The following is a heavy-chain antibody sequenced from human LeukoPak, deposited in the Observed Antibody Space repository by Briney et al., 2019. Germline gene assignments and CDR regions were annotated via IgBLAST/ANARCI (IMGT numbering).Heavy chain of an antibody. V-gene: IGHV3-7*01. J-gene: IGHJ4*02. D-gene: IGHD3-10*01. Sequence: GGSLRLSCAASGFTFSSYSMNWVRQAPGKGLEWVANIKQDGSEKYYVDSVKGRFTISRDNAKNSLYLQMNSLRAEDTAVYYCARDHYYGSGSYPPRWGQGTLVTVSS. CDR3: ARDHYYGSGSYPPR. CDR1: GFTFSSYS. CDR2: IKQDGSEK.